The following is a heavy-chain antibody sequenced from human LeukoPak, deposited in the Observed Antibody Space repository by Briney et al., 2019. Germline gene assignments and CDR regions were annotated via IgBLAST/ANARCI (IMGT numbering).Heavy chain of an antibody. D-gene: IGHD6-13*01. CDR1: GFTFSSYG. CDR2: IRYDGSNK. Sequence: GGSLRLSCAASGFTFSSYGMHWVRQAPRKGLEWVAFIRYDGSNKYYADSVKGRFTISRDNSKNTLYLQMNSLRAEDTAVYYCAKDFHSSSWYVYYYYGMDVWGQGTTVTVSS. V-gene: IGHV3-30*02. CDR3: AKDFHSSSWYVYYYYGMDV. J-gene: IGHJ6*02.